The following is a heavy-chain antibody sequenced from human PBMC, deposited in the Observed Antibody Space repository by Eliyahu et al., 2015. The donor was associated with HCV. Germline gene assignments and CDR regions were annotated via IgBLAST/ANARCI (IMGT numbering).Heavy chain of an antibody. D-gene: IGHD3-22*01. J-gene: IGHJ5*02. V-gene: IGHV3-33*01. Sequence: QVRLVESGGGVVQPGRSLRLSCXASGFXFXGYGMYWVRQAPGKGLGWVAVIWDDGSNKDYADSVKGRFTISRDNSKNTLYLQMDSLRTEDTAVYYCARDQGSRRFYYVGRLDPWGQGTQVAVSS. CDR1: GFXFXGYG. CDR3: ARDQGSRRFYYVGRLDP. CDR2: IWDDGSNK.